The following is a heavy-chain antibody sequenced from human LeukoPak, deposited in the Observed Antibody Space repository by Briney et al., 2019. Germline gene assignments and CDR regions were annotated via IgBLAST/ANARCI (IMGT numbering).Heavy chain of an antibody. CDR3: ARDYYYDSIGWFDP. CDR1: GFTFSSYW. V-gene: IGHV3-21*01. CDR2: ISSSSSYI. J-gene: IGHJ5*02. D-gene: IGHD3-22*01. Sequence: GSLRLSCAASGFTFSSYWMNWVRQAPGKGLEWVSSISSSSSYIYYADSVKGRFNISRDNAKNSLYLQMNSLRAECTAVYYCARDYYYDSIGWFDPWGEGTLVTVSS.